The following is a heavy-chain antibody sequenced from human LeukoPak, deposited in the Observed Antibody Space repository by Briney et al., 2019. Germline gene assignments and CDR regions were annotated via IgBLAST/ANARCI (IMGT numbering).Heavy chain of an antibody. D-gene: IGHD3-22*01. V-gene: IGHV4-4*08. Sequence: SETLSLTCNVSGGSISSYYWSWIRQPPGKGLEWIGYIYTTGGTNYSPSLKSRVTLSVDSSKNQFSLRLSSVTAADTAVYYCARVTGYIVEDYFDYWGQGTLVTVSS. CDR2: IYTTGGT. J-gene: IGHJ4*02. CDR3: ARVTGYIVEDYFDY. CDR1: GGSISSYY.